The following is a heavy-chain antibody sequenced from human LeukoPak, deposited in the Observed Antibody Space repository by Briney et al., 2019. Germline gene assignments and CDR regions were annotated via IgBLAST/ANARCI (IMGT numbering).Heavy chain of an antibody. J-gene: IGHJ6*04. CDR3: AELGITMIGGV. Sequence: PGGSLRLSCAASGFTFSSYNMNWVRQAPGKGLEWVSSISSSSSYIYYTDSVKGRFTISRDNAKNSLYLQMNSLRAEDTAVYYCAELGITMIGGVWGKGTTVTISS. D-gene: IGHD3-10*02. CDR2: ISSSSSYI. V-gene: IGHV3-21*01. CDR1: GFTFSSYN.